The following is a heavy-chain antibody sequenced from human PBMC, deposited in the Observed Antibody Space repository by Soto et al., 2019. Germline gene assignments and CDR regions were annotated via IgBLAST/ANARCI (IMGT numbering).Heavy chain of an antibody. Sequence: ASVKVSCKASGYTFTSYGISWVRQAPGQGLEWMGWISAYNGNTNYAQKLQGRVTMTTDTSTSTAYMELRSLRSDDTAVYYCGRDLDIVVVPAASIDNWFDPWGQGTLVTVS. CDR3: GRDLDIVVVPAASIDNWFDP. D-gene: IGHD2-2*03. CDR1: GYTFTSYG. J-gene: IGHJ5*02. CDR2: ISAYNGNT. V-gene: IGHV1-18*01.